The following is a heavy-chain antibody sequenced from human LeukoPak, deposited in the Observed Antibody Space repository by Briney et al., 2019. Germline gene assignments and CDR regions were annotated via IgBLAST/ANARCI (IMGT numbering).Heavy chain of an antibody. CDR3: ARSSTMAAAGTGLDY. D-gene: IGHD6-13*01. J-gene: IGHJ4*02. CDR1: GFTFTNYG. Sequence: VASVKVSCKASGFTFTNYGVSWVRQAPGQGLEWRGWISAYNGNTNYAQKLQGRVTMTTDTSTSTAYMELRSLRSDDTAVYYCARSSTMAAAGTGLDYWGQGTLVTVSS. CDR2: ISAYNGNT. V-gene: IGHV1-18*01.